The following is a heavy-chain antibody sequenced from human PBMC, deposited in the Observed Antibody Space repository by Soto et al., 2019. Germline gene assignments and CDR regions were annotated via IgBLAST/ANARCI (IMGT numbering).Heavy chain of an antibody. CDR3: ARDPRSTTTVTTVDY. V-gene: IGHV3-66*01. D-gene: IGHD4-17*01. CDR1: GFTVSSNY. CDR2: IYSGGST. Sequence: EVQLVESGGGLVQPGGSLRLSCAASGFTVSSNYMSWVRQAPGKGLEWVSVIYSGGSTYYADSVKGRFTISRDNSKNTLYLQMNRLRAEDTAVYYCARDPRSTTTVTTVDYWGQGTLVTVSS. J-gene: IGHJ4*02.